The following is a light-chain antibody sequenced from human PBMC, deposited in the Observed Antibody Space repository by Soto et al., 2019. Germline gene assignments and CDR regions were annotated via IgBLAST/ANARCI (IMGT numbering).Light chain of an antibody. V-gene: IGKV3-20*01. CDR3: QQYDGAPLT. CDR1: QTLSINS. CDR2: AAS. J-gene: IGKJ3*01. Sequence: EIVLTQSPDTLSSSPGERATLFCRASQTLSINSLAWYQQKPGHAPRLLIYAASTRDTGIPDRFNGSGSGTDFALTINRLEPEDFAVYYCQQYDGAPLTCGPGTKVDVK.